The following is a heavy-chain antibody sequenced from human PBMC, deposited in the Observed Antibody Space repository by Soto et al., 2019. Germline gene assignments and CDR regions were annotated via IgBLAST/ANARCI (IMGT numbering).Heavy chain of an antibody. CDR2: ISAYNGNT. CDR1: GYTFTSYG. CDR3: AGDLFYCSGPDCDAFDI. D-gene: IGHD2-15*01. J-gene: IGHJ3*02. V-gene: IGHV1-18*01. Sequence: ASVKVSCKASGYTFTSYGISWVRQAPGQGLEWMGWISAYNGNTNYAQKLQGRVTMTTDTSTSTAYMELRSLRSDDTAVYYCAGDLFYCSGPDCDAFDIWGQGTMVTVSS.